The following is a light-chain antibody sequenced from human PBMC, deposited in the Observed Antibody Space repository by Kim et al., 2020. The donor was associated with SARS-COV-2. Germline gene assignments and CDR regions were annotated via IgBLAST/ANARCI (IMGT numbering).Light chain of an antibody. CDR3: NSRDSSGNHLV. CDR1: RLRSYY. J-gene: IGLJ3*02. CDR2: GKN. Sequence: ALGQTVRITCQGDRLRSYYASWYQQKPGQAPVLVIYGKNNRPSGIPDRLSGSSSGNTASLTITGAQAEDEADYYCNSRDSSGNHLVFGGGTKVTVL. V-gene: IGLV3-19*01.